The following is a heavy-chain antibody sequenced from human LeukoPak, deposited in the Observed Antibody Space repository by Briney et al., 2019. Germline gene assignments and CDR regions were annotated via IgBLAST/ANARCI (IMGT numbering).Heavy chain of an antibody. Sequence: ASVKVSCKASGGTFSSYAISWVRQAPGQGLEWMGGIIPIFGTASYAQKFQGRVTITADESTSTAYMELSSLRSEDTAVYYCARKGRSAFDYWGQGTLVTVSS. CDR2: IIPIFGTA. CDR1: GGTFSSYA. V-gene: IGHV1-69*13. J-gene: IGHJ4*02. CDR3: ARKGRSAFDY.